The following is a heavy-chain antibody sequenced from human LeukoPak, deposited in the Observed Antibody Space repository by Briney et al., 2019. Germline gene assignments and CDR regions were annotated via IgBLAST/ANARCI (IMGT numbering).Heavy chain of an antibody. CDR3: ASGGSYFGY. J-gene: IGHJ4*02. Sequence: GGSLRLSCEGSGFTFSSYWMSWVRQAPGKGLEWVANIKQDGSEKYYVDSVKGRFTISRDNAKNSLFLQMNSLRAADTAVYYCASGGSYFGYWGQGTLVTVSS. CDR2: IKQDGSEK. CDR1: GFTFSSYW. V-gene: IGHV3-7*05.